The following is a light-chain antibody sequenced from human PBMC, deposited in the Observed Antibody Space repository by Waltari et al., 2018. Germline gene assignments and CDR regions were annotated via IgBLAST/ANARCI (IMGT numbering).Light chain of an antibody. Sequence: DIQMTQSPSSLSASVGDRVTITCRASQGVSKWLAWYQQKPGKAPKLLIYWASNLETGVPSRFSGSGSGTDFTLIISSLQPEDIATYYCQQHDISPYTFGQGTKVEIK. CDR2: WAS. CDR1: QGVSKW. J-gene: IGKJ2*01. CDR3: QQHDISPYT. V-gene: IGKV1-33*01.